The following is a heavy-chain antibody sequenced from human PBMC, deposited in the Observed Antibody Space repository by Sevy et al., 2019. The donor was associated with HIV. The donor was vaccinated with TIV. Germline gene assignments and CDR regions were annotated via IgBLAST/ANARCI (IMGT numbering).Heavy chain of an antibody. D-gene: IGHD5-18*01. Sequence: GGSLRLSCAASGFTFSSYSMNWVRQAPGKGLEWVSSISSSSRYICYADSVKCRFTISRDNAKNSLYLQMNSLRAEGTAVYYCARDLSYGVAFIDYWGQGTLVTVSS. CDR2: ISSSSRYI. CDR3: ARDLSYGVAFIDY. CDR1: GFTFSSYS. J-gene: IGHJ4*02. V-gene: IGHV3-21*01.